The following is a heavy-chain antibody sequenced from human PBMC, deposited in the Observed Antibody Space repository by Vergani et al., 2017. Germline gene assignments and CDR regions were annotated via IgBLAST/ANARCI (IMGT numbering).Heavy chain of an antibody. CDR2: ISWNSGSI. V-gene: IGHV3-9*01. CDR3: ARGKDYRYYYYYGMDV. D-gene: IGHD4-11*01. J-gene: IGHJ6*02. Sequence: EVQLVESGGGLVQPGRSLRLSCAASGFTFDDYAMHWVRQAPGKGLEWVSGISWNSGSIGYADSVKGRFTISRDNAKNSLYLQMNSLRAEDTAVYYCARGKDYRYYYYYGMDVWGQGTTVTVSS. CDR1: GFTFDDYA.